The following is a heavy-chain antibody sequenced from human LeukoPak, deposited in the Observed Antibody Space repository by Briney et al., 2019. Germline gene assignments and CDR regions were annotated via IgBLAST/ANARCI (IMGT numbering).Heavy chain of an antibody. Sequence: PSETLSLTCTVSGGSIFGHYWTWIRQPPGKRLEWIGYTFYDGSTDYNPSLKSRVTISVDTSKNQFSLEVNSVTTADTGVYYCARVAGVNLQLYFDSWGPGTLVTISS. CDR2: TFYDGST. CDR1: GGSIFGHY. J-gene: IGHJ4*02. V-gene: IGHV4-59*11. CDR3: ARVAGVNLQLYFDS. D-gene: IGHD5-18*01.